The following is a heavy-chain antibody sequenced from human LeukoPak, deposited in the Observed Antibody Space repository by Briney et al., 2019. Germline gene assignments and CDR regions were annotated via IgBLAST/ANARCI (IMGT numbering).Heavy chain of an antibody. D-gene: IGHD2-2*01. CDR2: ISGSGGST. CDR3: AKDVSSTSRVFDN. Sequence: GGSLRLSCAASGFTFSSYAMSWVRQAPEKGLEWVSTISGSGGSTYYADSVKGRFTISRDNSKNTLYLQMNSLRAEDTAPYYCAKDVSSTSRVFDNRGQGTLVTVSS. V-gene: IGHV3-23*01. J-gene: IGHJ4*02. CDR1: GFTFSSYA.